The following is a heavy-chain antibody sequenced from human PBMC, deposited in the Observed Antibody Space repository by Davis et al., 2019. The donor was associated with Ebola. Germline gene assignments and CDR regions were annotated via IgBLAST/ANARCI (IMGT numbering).Heavy chain of an antibody. V-gene: IGHV1-69*04. Sequence: SVKVSCKASGYTFTSYGISWVRQAPGQGLEWMGRIIPILGIANYAQKFQGRVTITADKSTSTAYMELSSLRSEDTAVYYCARGWDSSSSDYWGQGTLVTVSS. D-gene: IGHD6-6*01. CDR2: IIPILGIA. CDR1: GYTFTSYG. J-gene: IGHJ4*02. CDR3: ARGWDSSSSDY.